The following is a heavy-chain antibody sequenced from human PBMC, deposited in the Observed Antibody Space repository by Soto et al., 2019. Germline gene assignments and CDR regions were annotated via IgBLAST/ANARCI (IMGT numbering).Heavy chain of an antibody. J-gene: IGHJ4*02. CDR3: ARESERDWGYFDF. CDR2: TNTYNGDT. Sequence: QVQLVQSGAEVKKPGASLKVSCKASGYTFSNHGISWVRQAPGQGLEWMGWTNTYNGDTHPTQTLQGRVAMTRDTATGTAYMELRSLKSHDTAVYYLARESERDWGYFDFRGQGTPVTVSS. D-gene: IGHD7-27*01. CDR1: GYTFSNHG. V-gene: IGHV1-18*01.